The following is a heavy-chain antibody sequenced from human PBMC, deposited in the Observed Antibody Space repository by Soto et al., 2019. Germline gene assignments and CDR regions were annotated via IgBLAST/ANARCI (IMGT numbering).Heavy chain of an antibody. Sequence: QVQLVQSGAEVKKPGSSVKVSCKASGDTFSSYAISRVRQAPGQGLEWVGGIIPVSGKINSAQKFQGRVTITADEFTSTVYMELSSLRSEDTAVYFCASRYCNGGSCQSRYYYGMDVWGQGTTVTVSS. D-gene: IGHD2-15*01. J-gene: IGHJ6*02. V-gene: IGHV1-69*01. CDR2: IIPVSGKI. CDR1: GDTFSSYA. CDR3: ASRYCNGGSCQSRYYYGMDV.